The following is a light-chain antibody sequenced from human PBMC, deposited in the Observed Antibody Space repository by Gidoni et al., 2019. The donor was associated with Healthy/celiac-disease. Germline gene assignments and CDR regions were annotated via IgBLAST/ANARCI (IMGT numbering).Light chain of an antibody. V-gene: IGKV1-39*01. J-gene: IGKJ4*01. Sequence: DIHMTQSPSSLSASVGDRVTITCRASQSISSYLNWYQQKPGKAPKLLIYAASSLQSGVPSRCSGSGSGTDCTLTISSLQPEDFATYYCQQSYSTPPDTFGGGTKVEIK. CDR2: AAS. CDR3: QQSYSTPPDT. CDR1: QSISSY.